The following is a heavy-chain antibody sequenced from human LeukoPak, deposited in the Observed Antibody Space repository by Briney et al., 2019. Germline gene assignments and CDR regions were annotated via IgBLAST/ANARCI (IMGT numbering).Heavy chain of an antibody. CDR3: ARDQWLGDAFDI. V-gene: IGHV1-18*01. J-gene: IGHJ3*02. CDR1: GYTFTSYG. Sequence: ASVKVSCKASGYTFTSYGISWVRQAPGQGLEWMGWISAYNGNTDYAQKLQGRVTMTTDTSTSTAFMELRSLRSDDTAVYYCARDQWLGDAFDIWGQGTMVTVSS. CDR2: ISAYNGNT. D-gene: IGHD6-19*01.